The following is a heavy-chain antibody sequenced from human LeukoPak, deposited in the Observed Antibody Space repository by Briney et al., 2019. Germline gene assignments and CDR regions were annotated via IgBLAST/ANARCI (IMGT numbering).Heavy chain of an antibody. V-gene: IGHV3-23*01. CDR2: ISGSGGST. CDR1: GGTFSSYA. CDR3: AKDDSRGSGSSGWFDP. D-gene: IGHD3-10*01. Sequence: SCKASGGTFSSYAMSWVRQAPGKGLEWVSAISGSGGSTYYADSVKGRFTISRDNSKNTLYLQMNSLRAGDTAVYYCAKDDSRGSGSSGWFDPWGQGTLVTVSS. J-gene: IGHJ5*02.